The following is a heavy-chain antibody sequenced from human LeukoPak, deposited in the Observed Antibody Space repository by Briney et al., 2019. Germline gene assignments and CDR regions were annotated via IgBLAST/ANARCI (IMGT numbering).Heavy chain of an antibody. J-gene: IGHJ4*02. CDR1: GGSFSGYQ. CDR2: INQSGST. D-gene: IGHD6-19*01. Sequence: SETLSFTCAVYGGSFSGYQWSWIRQPPGKGLEWIGEINQSGSTNFNPSLKSRVTISVDTSKNQFSLKLRSVTAADTAVYYCARGARVRYSSGWSIDYWGQGTLVTVSS. CDR3: ARGARVRYSSGWSIDY. V-gene: IGHV4-34*01.